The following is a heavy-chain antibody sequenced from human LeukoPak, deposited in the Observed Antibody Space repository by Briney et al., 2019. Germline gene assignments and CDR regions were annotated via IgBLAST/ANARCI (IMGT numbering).Heavy chain of an antibody. CDR2: ISGSGGST. D-gene: IGHD3-3*01. J-gene: IGHJ4*02. Sequence: GGSLRLSCAASGFTFSSYAMSWVRQAPGKGLEWVSAISGSGGSTYYADSVKGRFTISRDNSKNTLYLQMNSLRAEDTAVYYCAKATYYGFWSGYSSDYWGQGTLVTVSS. V-gene: IGHV3-23*01. CDR3: AKATYYGFWSGYSSDY. CDR1: GFTFSSYA.